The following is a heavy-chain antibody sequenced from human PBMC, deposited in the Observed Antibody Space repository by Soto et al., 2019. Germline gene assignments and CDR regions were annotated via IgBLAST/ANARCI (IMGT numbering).Heavy chain of an antibody. V-gene: IGHV3-48*01. D-gene: IGHD6-13*01. CDR1: GFTFSSYS. CDR3: ATGPYRAAAGTALDY. Sequence: GGSLRLSCVASGFTFSSYSMNWVRQAPGKGLEWVSYISNSIGTTYYADSVKGRFTISRDNSKNSLYLQMHSLRAEDTAVYYCATGPYRAAAGTALDYWGQGTLVTVSS. CDR2: ISNSIGTT. J-gene: IGHJ4*02.